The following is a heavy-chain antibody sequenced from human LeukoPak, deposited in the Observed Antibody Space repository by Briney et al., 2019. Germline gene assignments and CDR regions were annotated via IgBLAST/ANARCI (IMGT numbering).Heavy chain of an antibody. V-gene: IGHV1-69*13. J-gene: IGHJ4*02. D-gene: IGHD2-2*01. CDR2: IIPIFGTA. Sequence: SVKVSCKASGGTFSSYAISWVRQAPGQGLEWMGGIIPIFGTANYAQKFQGRVTITADESTSTAYMEVSSLRSEDTAVYYCGRDLGYCSSTSCYILWDYWGQRTLVTVSS. CDR3: GRDLGYCSSTSCYILWDY. CDR1: GGTFSSYA.